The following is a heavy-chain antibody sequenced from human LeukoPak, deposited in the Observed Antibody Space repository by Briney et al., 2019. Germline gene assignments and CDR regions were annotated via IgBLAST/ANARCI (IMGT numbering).Heavy chain of an antibody. D-gene: IGHD3-10*01. CDR3: ARDYYGSGSYPSPPSSHL. Sequence: SVKVSCKASGGTFSSYAISWVRQAPGQGLEWMGRIIPTLGIANYAQKFQGRVTITADKSTSTAYMELSSLRSEDTAVYYCARDYYGSGSYPSPPSSHLWGRGTLVTVSS. J-gene: IGHJ2*01. CDR1: GGTFSSYA. CDR2: IIPTLGIA. V-gene: IGHV1-69*04.